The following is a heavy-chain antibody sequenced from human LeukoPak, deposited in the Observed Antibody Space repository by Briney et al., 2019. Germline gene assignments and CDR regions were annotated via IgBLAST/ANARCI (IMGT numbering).Heavy chain of an antibody. D-gene: IGHD6-19*01. J-gene: IGHJ4*02. Sequence: PGGSLRLSCAASPGITFSDYWMNWVRQAPGKGLEWVAIIRQDGREKLYLDSVKGRFTISRDNAKSSVYLQINSLRAEDTAVYYCVGGIGWQPDYWDQGTLVTVSS. V-gene: IGHV3-7*03. CDR1: PGITFSDYW. CDR2: IRQDGREK. CDR3: VGGIGWQPDY.